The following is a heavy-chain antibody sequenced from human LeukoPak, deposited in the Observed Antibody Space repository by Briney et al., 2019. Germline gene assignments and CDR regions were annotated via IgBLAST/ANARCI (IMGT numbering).Heavy chain of an antibody. D-gene: IGHD6-6*01. Sequence: SVKVSCKASGYTFTSYAISWVRQAPGQGLEWMGGIIPIFGTANYAQKFQGRVTITADESTSTAYMELSSLRSEDTAVYFCARVTREAARYWYFDLWGRGTLVTVSS. V-gene: IGHV1-69*13. CDR2: IIPIFGTA. CDR3: ARVTREAARYWYFDL. J-gene: IGHJ2*01. CDR1: GYTFTSYA.